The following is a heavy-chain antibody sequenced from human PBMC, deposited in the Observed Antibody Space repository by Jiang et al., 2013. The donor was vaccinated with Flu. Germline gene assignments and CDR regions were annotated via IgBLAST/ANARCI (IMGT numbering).Heavy chain of an antibody. V-gene: IGHV3-21*01. CDR2: ISSSSSYI. Sequence: ISSSSSYIYYADSVKGRFTISRDNAKNSLYLQMNSLRAEDTAVYYCASPFGVTIMGYWGQGTLVTVSS. CDR3: ASPFGVTIMGY. D-gene: IGHD2-8*01. J-gene: IGHJ4*02.